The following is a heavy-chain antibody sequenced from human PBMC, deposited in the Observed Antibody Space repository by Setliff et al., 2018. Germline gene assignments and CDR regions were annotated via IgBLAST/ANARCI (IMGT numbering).Heavy chain of an antibody. CDR1: GFTFSSYS. CDR2: ISSSSSTI. J-gene: IGHJ4*02. D-gene: IGHD2-2*01. Sequence: PGGSLRLSCAASGFTFSSYSMNWVRQAPGKGLEWVSYISSSSSTIYYADSVKGRFIISRDNAKNSLYLQMNSLRAEDTAVYYCARDQFSVIWDQLLNYFDYWGQGTLVTVSS. V-gene: IGHV3-48*04. CDR3: ARDQFSVIWDQLLNYFDY.